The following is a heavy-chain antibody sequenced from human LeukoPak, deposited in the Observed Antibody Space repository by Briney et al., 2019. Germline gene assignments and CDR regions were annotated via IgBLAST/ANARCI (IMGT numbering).Heavy chain of an antibody. CDR1: GFTFDGYA. Sequence: GRSLRLSCTASGFTFDGYAMHWVRQAPGKGLEWVSGITWNSGAIGYADSVKARFTISRDNAKNSLYLQMNRLRAEDTALYYCAKDSCSGGTCYPDYWGQGTLVTVSS. CDR3: AKDSCSGGTCYPDY. CDR2: ITWNSGAI. J-gene: IGHJ4*02. D-gene: IGHD2-15*01. V-gene: IGHV3-9*01.